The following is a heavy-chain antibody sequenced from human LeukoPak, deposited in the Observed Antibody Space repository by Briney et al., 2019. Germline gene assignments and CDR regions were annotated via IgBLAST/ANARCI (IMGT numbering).Heavy chain of an antibody. CDR1: GGSVSSGFYY. Sequence: SETPSLTCTVSGGSVSSGFYYWSWIRQPPGKGLEWIGYIYYTGSTNYNPSLKSRVTISVDTSKNQFSLKLTSVTAADTAVYYCAREPSGIAVAGNDFWGQGTLVTVSS. V-gene: IGHV4-61*01. CDR2: IYYTGST. D-gene: IGHD6-19*01. J-gene: IGHJ4*02. CDR3: AREPSGIAVAGNDF.